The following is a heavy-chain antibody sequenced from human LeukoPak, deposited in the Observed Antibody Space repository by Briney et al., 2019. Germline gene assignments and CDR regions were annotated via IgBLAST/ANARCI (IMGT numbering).Heavy chain of an antibody. J-gene: IGHJ4*02. CDR1: GFTFDDYG. CDR3: ARGRLYYYDSSGYLLMDYFDY. V-gene: IGHV3-20*04. D-gene: IGHD3-22*01. CDR2: INLNGGST. Sequence: GGSLRLSCAASGFTFDDYGMSWVRQAPGKGREWVSGINLNGGSTGYADSVKGRFTISRDNAKNSLYLQMNSLRAEDTALYYCARGRLYYYDSSGYLLMDYFDYWGQGTLVTVSS.